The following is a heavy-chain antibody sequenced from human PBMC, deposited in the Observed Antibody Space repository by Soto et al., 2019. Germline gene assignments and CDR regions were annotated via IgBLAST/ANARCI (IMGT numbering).Heavy chain of an antibody. D-gene: IGHD2-2*01. J-gene: IGHJ5*02. V-gene: IGHV4-61*01. CDR2: ISYSGST. Sequence: SETLSLTCSVSGGSVRSGSYYWSWIRQPPGKGLEWIGYISYSGSTNYNPSLKSRVTISVDTSKNQFSLKLSSVTAADTAVYYCASLYCSRTSCYVSPWGQGTLVTVSS. CDR1: GGSVRSGSYY. CDR3: ASLYCSRTSCYVSP.